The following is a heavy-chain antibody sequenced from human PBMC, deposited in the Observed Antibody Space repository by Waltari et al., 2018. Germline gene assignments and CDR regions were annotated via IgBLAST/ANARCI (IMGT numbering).Heavy chain of an antibody. CDR1: GFTFSNYG. Sequence: QVQLVESGGGVVQPGGSLRLSCAASGFTFSNYGMHWARPAPGKGLEWVAFIRYDGSNKYYADSVKGRFTISRDTSKNTLYLQMNSLRAEDTGMYYCAKGDGRAVAGPDYWGQGTLVTVSS. V-gene: IGHV3-30*02. CDR2: IRYDGSNK. CDR3: AKGDGRAVAGPDY. D-gene: IGHD6-19*01. J-gene: IGHJ4*02.